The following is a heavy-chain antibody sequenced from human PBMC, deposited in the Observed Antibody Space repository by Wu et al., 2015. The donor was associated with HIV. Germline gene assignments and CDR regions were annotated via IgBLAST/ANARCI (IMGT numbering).Heavy chain of an antibody. V-gene: IGHV1-69*13. J-gene: IGHJ3*02. CDR3: ARVLGYCSGGSCYGAFDI. D-gene: IGHD2-15*01. CDR1: GGTFSSYA. CDR2: IIPIFGTA. Sequence: QVQLVQSGAEVKKPGSSVKVSCKASGGTFSSYAISWVRQAPGQGLEWMGRIIPIFGTANYAQKFQGRVTITADESTSTAYMELSSLRSEDTAVYYCARVLGYCSGGSCYGAFDIWGQGTMVTVSS.